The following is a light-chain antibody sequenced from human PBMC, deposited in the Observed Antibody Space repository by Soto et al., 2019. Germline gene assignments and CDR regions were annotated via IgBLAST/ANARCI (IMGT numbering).Light chain of an antibody. CDR2: EVS. V-gene: IGLV2-14*01. Sequence: QSALTQPASVSGSPGQSITISCTGTSSDVGGYNYVSWFQQHPGKAPNLMIYEVSNRPSGISNRFSGSKSGNTASLTISGLQAEDEADYYCSSFARNGDVVFGGGTKVTVL. J-gene: IGLJ2*01. CDR3: SSFARNGDVV. CDR1: SSDVGGYNY.